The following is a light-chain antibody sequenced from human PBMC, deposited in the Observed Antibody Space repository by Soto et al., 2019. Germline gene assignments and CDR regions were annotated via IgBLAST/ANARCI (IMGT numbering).Light chain of an antibody. J-gene: IGKJ5*01. CDR3: QQRHNWPIT. V-gene: IGKV3-11*01. CDR1: ETIRNL. Sequence: EMVLTQSPSTLSLSPVERATRSCMASETIRNLLAWYQQRPGQAPRLLIYDAFSRAPGIPARFSGGGSGTDFTLTISSLEPEDFGVYYCQQRHNWPITFGQGTRLEIK. CDR2: DAF.